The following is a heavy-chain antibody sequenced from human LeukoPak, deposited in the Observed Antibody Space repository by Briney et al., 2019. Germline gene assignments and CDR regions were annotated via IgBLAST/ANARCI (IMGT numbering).Heavy chain of an antibody. Sequence: GGSLRLSCAASGFTFNSYNMNWVRQAPGKGLEWVSSITSGSSYIYYADSVKGRFTISRDNAKNSLYLQMNSLRAEDTAVYYCARDPYSGSYGNYYYYFMDVWGKGTTVTISS. J-gene: IGHJ6*03. D-gene: IGHD1-26*01. CDR3: ARDPYSGSYGNYYYYFMDV. CDR2: ITSGSSYI. CDR1: GFTFNSYN. V-gene: IGHV3-21*01.